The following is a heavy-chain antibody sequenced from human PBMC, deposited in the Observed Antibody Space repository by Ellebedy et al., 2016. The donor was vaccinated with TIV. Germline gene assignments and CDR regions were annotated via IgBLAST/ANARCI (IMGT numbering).Heavy chain of an antibody. V-gene: IGHV1-69*13. J-gene: IGHJ4*02. CDR1: GGTFSSYA. CDR3: AVWGSYRGFDY. Sequence: AASVKVSCKASGGTFSSYAISWVRQAPGQGLEWMGGIIPIFGTANYAQKFQGRVTITADESTSTAYMELSSLRSEDTAVYYCAVWGSYRGFDYWGQGTLVTVSS. CDR2: IIPIFGTA. D-gene: IGHD3-16*02.